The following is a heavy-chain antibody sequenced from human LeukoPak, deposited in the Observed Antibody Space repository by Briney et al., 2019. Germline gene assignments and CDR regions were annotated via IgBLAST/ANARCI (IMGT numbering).Heavy chain of an antibody. CDR1: GYSISSGYY. CDR2: IYHSGST. Sequence: TSETLSLTCAVSGYSISSGYYWGWIRQPPGKGLEWIGSIYHSGSTYYNPSLKSRVTISIDTSKNQFSLKLSSVTAADTAVYYCARPGRYCSSTSCYREGNFDYWGQGTLVTVSS. V-gene: IGHV4-38-2*01. J-gene: IGHJ4*02. D-gene: IGHD2-2*02. CDR3: ARPGRYCSSTSCYREGNFDY.